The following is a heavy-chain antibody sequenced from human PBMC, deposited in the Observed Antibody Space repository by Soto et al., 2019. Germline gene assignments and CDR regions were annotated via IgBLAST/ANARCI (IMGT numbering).Heavy chain of an antibody. J-gene: IGHJ4*02. Sequence: QVQLVQSGAEVKKPGSSVKVSCKASGGTFSNYVFNWVLQAPGQGLEWMGRIIPLSGAANYAQKFQGRVTITADKSTSTSYMELSSVRSEDTAVYYCARDMNRTVVPYWDFWGEGTLGAFSS. D-gene: IGHD2-15*01. V-gene: IGHV1-69*06. CDR2: IIPLSGAA. CDR3: ARDMNRTVVPYWDF. CDR1: GGTFSNYV.